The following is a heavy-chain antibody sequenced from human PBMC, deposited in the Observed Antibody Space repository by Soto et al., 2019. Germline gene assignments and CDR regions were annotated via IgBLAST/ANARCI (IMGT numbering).Heavy chain of an antibody. D-gene: IGHD3-10*01. V-gene: IGHV3-21*01. CDR3: ARDQYGYYGMDV. CDR1: GFTFNIYS. CDR2: ISSSSTYI. J-gene: IGHJ6*02. Sequence: GSLRLSCAASGFTFNIYSMRWVRQAPGKGLEWVSSISSSSTYIHYADSLKGRFTVSRDNAQNSLYLQMNSLRAEDTAVYYCARDQYGYYGMDVWGQGTTVTVSS.